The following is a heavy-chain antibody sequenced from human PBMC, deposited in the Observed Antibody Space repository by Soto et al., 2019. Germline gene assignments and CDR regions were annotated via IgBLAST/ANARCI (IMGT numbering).Heavy chain of an antibody. D-gene: IGHD1-1*01. Sequence: WTWIRQSPGKGLEWIGYIHHSGSILYNPSLKSRLTISVDTSKNQFSLHLTSVTAADTAVYFCAREDDGGGSLDVWGQGTTVTVSS. J-gene: IGHJ6*02. V-gene: IGHV4-30-4*08. CDR2: IHHSGSI. CDR3: AREDDGGGSLDV.